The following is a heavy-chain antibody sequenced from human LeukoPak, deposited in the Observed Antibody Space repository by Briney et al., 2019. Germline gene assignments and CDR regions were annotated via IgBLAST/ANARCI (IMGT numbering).Heavy chain of an antibody. D-gene: IGHD5-24*01. V-gene: IGHV1-18*01. CDR1: GYTSTSYG. CDR3: ARDKSMAYFDY. CDR2: ISAYNGNT. Sequence: AASVKVSCKASGYTSTSYGISWVRQAPGQGLEWMGWISAYNGNTNYAQKLQGRVTMTTDTSTSTAYMELRSLRSDDTAVYYCARDKSMAYFDYWGQGTLVTVSS. J-gene: IGHJ4*02.